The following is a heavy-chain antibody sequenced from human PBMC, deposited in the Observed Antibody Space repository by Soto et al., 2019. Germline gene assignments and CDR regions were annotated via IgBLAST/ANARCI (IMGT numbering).Heavy chain of an antibody. CDR3: ARGSITIFGVVIRVANWFDX. V-gene: IGHV4-34*01. Sequence: SETLSLTCAVYGGSFSGYYWSWIRQPPGKGLEWIGEINHSGSTNYNPSLKSRVTISVDTSKNQFSLKLSSVTAADTAVYYCARGSITIFGVVIRVANWFDXWGQGTLVTVSS. J-gene: IGHJ5*02. D-gene: IGHD3-3*01. CDR1: GGSFSGYY. CDR2: INHSGST.